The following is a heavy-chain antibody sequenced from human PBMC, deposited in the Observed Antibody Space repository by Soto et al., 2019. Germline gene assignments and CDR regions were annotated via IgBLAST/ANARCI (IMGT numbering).Heavy chain of an antibody. Sequence: QLQLQESGPGLVKPSETLSLTCTVSGGSISSSSYYWGWIRQPPGKGLEWIGSIYYSGSTYYNPSLKSRVTISVDTSKNQFSLKLSSVTAADTAVYYCARHPNWNYFDYWGQGTLVTVSS. J-gene: IGHJ4*02. CDR1: GGSISSSSYY. CDR2: IYYSGST. CDR3: ARHPNWNYFDY. D-gene: IGHD1-20*01. V-gene: IGHV4-39*01.